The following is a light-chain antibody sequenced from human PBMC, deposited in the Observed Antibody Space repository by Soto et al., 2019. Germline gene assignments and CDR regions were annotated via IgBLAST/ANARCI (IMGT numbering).Light chain of an antibody. CDR1: HTVANF. CDR3: QQRSNWPPT. Sequence: DTVLIQSPATLSLSPGERATLSCRASHTVANFLAWYQHKAGQAPSLLIYDVSNRATGIPARFSGSGSGTDFTLTISSLEPDDFAVYYCQQRSNWPPTFGGGTNVEIK. V-gene: IGKV3-11*01. J-gene: IGKJ4*01. CDR2: DVS.